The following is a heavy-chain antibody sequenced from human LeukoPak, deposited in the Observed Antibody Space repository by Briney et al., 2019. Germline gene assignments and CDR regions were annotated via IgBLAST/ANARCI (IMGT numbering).Heavy chain of an antibody. CDR2: IYYSGST. CDR1: GGSISSGGYY. Sequence: SQTLSLTCTVSGGSISSGGYYWSWIRQHPGKGLEWIGYIYYSGSTYYNPSLKSRVTISVDTSKNQFSLKLSSVTAADTAVYYCARGGFTYGEKDLEETPPESDAFDIWGQGTMVTVSS. CDR3: ARGGFTYGEKDLEETPPESDAFDI. J-gene: IGHJ3*02. V-gene: IGHV4-31*03. D-gene: IGHD4-17*01.